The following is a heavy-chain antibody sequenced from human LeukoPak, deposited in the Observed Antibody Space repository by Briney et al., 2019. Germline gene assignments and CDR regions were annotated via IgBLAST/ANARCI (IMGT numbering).Heavy chain of an antibody. CDR3: ARFLEWSVCHNDH. V-gene: IGHV3-23*01. D-gene: IGHD3-3*01. CDR1: GFTFSSYA. Sequence: GGSLRLSCAASGFTFSSYAMSWVRQAPGKGLEWVSAISGSGGSTYYADSVKGRFTISRDNSKNTLYLQMNSLRAEDTAVYYCARFLEWSVCHNDHWGQGTLVTVSS. CDR2: ISGSGGST. J-gene: IGHJ4*02.